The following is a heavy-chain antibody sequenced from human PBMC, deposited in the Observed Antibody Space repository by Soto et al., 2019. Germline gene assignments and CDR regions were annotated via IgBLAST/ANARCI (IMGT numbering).Heavy chain of an antibody. D-gene: IGHD6-25*01. CDR2: MNPNSGNT. J-gene: IGHJ4*02. V-gene: IGHV1-8*01. CDR3: ARLGRRLRTFDC. Sequence: QVQLVQSGAEVKKPGASVKVYCKASGYTFTSYDINWVRQATGQGLEWMGWMNPNSGNTGYAQKVQGRVTMTMNTSISTAYMELSSLRSEDTAVYYCARLGRRLRTFDCWVQVTLVTVSS. CDR1: GYTFTSYD.